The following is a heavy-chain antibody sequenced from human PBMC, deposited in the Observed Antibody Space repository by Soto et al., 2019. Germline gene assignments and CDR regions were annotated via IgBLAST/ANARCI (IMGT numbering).Heavy chain of an antibody. D-gene: IGHD2-21*02. CDR2: IYYSGST. CDR3: ARAAYCGGDCYSGSFQH. V-gene: IGHV4-31*03. Sequence: SETLSLTCTVSGGSISSGGYYWSWIRQHPGKGLEWIGYIYYSGSTYYNPSLKSRVTISVDTSKNQFSLKLSSVTAADTAVYYCARAAYCGGDCYSGSFQHWGQGTLVTVSS. CDR1: GGSISSGGYY. J-gene: IGHJ1*01.